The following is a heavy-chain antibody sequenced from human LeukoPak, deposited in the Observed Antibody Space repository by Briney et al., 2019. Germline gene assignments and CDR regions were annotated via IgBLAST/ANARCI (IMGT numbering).Heavy chain of an antibody. CDR1: GFTYSNTW. Sequence: GGSLRLSCAASGFTYSNTWMHWVRQAPGKGLVWVSLIKSDGRNPTYADSVKGRFTISRDNAKNSLYLQMNSLRAEDTAVYYCARFCITMVRGVIPYYYGMDVWGQGTTVTVSS. CDR2: IKSDGRNP. CDR3: ARFCITMVRGVIPYYYGMDV. D-gene: IGHD3-10*01. V-gene: IGHV3-74*01. J-gene: IGHJ6*02.